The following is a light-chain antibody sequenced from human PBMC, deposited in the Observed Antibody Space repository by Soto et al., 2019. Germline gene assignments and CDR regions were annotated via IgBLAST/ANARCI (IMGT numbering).Light chain of an antibody. CDR1: SSNIRINT. V-gene: IGLV1-51*01. CDR2: ENN. J-gene: IGLJ3*02. Sequence: QSVLTQPPSASGTPGQRVTISCSGSSSNIRINTVNWYQQLPGTAPKLLIYENNKRPSGIPDRFSGSKSGTSATLGITGLQTGDEADYYCGTWDKSLSAGVFGGGTKLTVL. CDR3: GTWDKSLSAGV.